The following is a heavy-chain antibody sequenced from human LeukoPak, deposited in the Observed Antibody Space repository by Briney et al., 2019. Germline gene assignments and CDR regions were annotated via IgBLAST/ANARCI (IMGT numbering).Heavy chain of an antibody. CDR2: FDPEDGET. Sequence: ASVKVSCKVSGYTLTELSMHWVRRAPGKGLEWMGGFDPEDGETIYAQKFQGRVTMTEDTSTDTAYMELSSLRSEDTAVYYCASAYCGGDCYPTLYYYGMDVWGQGTTVTVSS. D-gene: IGHD2-21*02. V-gene: IGHV1-24*01. CDR1: GYTLTELS. CDR3: ASAYCGGDCYPTLYYYGMDV. J-gene: IGHJ6*02.